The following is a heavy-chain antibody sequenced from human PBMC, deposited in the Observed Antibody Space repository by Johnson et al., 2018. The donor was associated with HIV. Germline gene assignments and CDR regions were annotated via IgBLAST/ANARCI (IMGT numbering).Heavy chain of an antibody. CDR2: IRFDGSSK. J-gene: IGHJ3*02. CDR3: AKGTGRVAADAFDI. V-gene: IGHV3-30*02. CDR1: GFTFSSYG. D-gene: IGHD6-19*01. Sequence: QVQVVESGGGVVQPGGSLRLSCAASGFTFSSYGMHWVRQAPGKGLEWVAFIRFDGSSKYYGDSVKGRFTISRDNSKNTLYLQMNSLRAEDTAVYYCAKGTGRVAADAFDIWGQGTMVTVSS.